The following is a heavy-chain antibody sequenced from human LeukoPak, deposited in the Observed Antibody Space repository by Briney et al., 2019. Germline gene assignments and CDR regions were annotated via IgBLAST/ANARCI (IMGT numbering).Heavy chain of an antibody. CDR3: ARLLLWGRYFDY. J-gene: IGHJ4*02. CDR2: IYYSGST. Sequence: SETLSLTCTVSGGSISSSSYYWGWIRQPPGKGLEWIGSIYYSGSTYYNPSLKSRVTISVDTSKNQFSLKLSSVTAADTAVYYCARLLLWGRYFDYWGQGTLVTVSS. CDR1: GGSISSSSYY. D-gene: IGHD3-10*01. V-gene: IGHV4-39*07.